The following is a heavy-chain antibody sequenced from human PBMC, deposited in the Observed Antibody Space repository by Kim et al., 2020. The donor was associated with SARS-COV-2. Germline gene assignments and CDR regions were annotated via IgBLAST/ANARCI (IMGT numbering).Heavy chain of an antibody. D-gene: IGHD6-13*01. J-gene: IGHJ4*02. CDR1: GFTFSSYG. CDR2: ISYDGSNK. CDR3: AKVWVSGSSWYRDFGFDY. V-gene: IGHV3-30*18. Sequence: GGSLRLSCAASGFTFSSYGMHWVRQAPGKGLEWVAVISYDGSNKYYADSVKGRFTISRDNSKNTLYLQMNSLRAEDTAVYYCAKVWVSGSSWYRDFGFDYWGQGTLFTVSS.